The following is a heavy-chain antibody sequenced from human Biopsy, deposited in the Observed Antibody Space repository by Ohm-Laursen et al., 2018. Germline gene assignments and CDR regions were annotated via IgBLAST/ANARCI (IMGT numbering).Heavy chain of an antibody. CDR2: IYYSGST. CDR1: GGSIGSFF. Sequence: GTLSLTCTVSGGSIGSFFWSWIRQPPGKGLEWIGYIYYSGSTNYNPSLRSRVTISVDRSKNQFSLELSSVTAADTAVYFCARGSSYGYDFDYWGQGTLVAVSS. CDR3: ARGSSYGYDFDY. D-gene: IGHD5-18*01. V-gene: IGHV4-59*01. J-gene: IGHJ4*02.